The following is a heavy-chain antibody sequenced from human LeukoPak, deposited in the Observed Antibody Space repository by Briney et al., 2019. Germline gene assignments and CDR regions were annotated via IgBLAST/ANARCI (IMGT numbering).Heavy chain of an antibody. Sequence: PSETLSLTCTVSGGSISSSSYYWGWIRQPPGKGLEWIGSIYYSGSTYYNPSLKSRVTISVDTSKNQFSLKLSSVTAADTAVYYCARHDDILTVYTPPSNYWGQGTLVTVSS. CDR3: ARHDDILTVYTPPSNY. CDR1: GGSISSSSYY. D-gene: IGHD3-9*01. J-gene: IGHJ4*02. V-gene: IGHV4-39*01. CDR2: IYYSGST.